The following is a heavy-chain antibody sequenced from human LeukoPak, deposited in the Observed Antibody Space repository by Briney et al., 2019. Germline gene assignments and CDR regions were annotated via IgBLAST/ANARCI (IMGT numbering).Heavy chain of an antibody. CDR1: GYSISSGYY. CDR3: ARGRGDSSGSLFDF. CDR2: IYHSGST. V-gene: IGHV4-38-2*02. D-gene: IGHD3-22*01. J-gene: IGHJ4*02. Sequence: SETLSLTCTVSGYSISSGYYWGWIRQPPGKGLEWIGSIYHSGSTYYNPSLKSRVTISVGTSKNQFSLKLRSVTAADTAVYYCARGRGDSSGSLFDFWGQGILVTVSS.